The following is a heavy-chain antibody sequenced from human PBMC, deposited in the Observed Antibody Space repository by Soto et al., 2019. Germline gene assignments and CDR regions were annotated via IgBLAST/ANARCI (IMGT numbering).Heavy chain of an antibody. CDR2: IYYSGST. CDR3: ARGAKANFDWFPFAY. D-gene: IGHD3-9*01. J-gene: IGHJ4*02. V-gene: IGHV4-59*08. CDR1: GGSISSYY. Sequence: PSETLSLTCTVSGGSISSYYWSWIRQPPGKGLEWIGYIYYSGSTNYNPSLKSRVTISVDTSKNQFSLKLSSVTAADTAVYYCARGAKANFDWFPFAYWGQGTLVTVSS.